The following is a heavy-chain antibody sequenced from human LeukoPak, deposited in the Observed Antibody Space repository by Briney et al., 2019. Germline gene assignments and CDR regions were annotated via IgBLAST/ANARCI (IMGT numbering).Heavy chain of an antibody. CDR3: ARAGRTDGYKSYFDY. CDR2: IYYSGST. Sequence: SETLSLTCTVSGGSISSYYWNWIRQPPGKGLEWIGYIYYSGSTNYNPSLKSRVTISVDTSKNQFPLTLSSVTAADTAVHYCARAGRTDGYKSYFDYWGQGTLVTVSS. V-gene: IGHV4-59*01. CDR1: GGSISSYY. J-gene: IGHJ4*02. D-gene: IGHD5-24*01.